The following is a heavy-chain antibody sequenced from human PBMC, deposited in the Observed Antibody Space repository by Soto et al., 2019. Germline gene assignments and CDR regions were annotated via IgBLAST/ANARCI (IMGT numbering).Heavy chain of an antibody. J-gene: IGHJ6*02. CDR1: GFTFSSYA. Sequence: GGSLRLSCAASGFTFSSYAMHWVRQAPGKGLEWVALISYDGSDKDYADSVKGRFTISRDNSRNSLYLQMNSLRAEDTALYYCAKDSESSSWLGMDVWGQGTTVTVSS. V-gene: IGHV3-30-3*01. D-gene: IGHD6-13*01. CDR3: AKDSESSSWLGMDV. CDR2: ISYDGSDK.